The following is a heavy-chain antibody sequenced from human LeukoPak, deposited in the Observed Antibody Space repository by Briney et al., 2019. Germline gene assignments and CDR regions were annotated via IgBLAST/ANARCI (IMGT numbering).Heavy chain of an antibody. CDR1: GYSISSGYY. Sequence: SETLCPTCAVLGYSISSGYYWGWIRQPPGRGLDRIGSIYHSGSTFYNPSLNTRVTISVDTSQNQFSLKLSSVTAAYTAVVYCARYPDRGSRLPGWHYWGQGTVVSVCS. D-gene: IGHD6-19*01. V-gene: IGHV4-38-2*01. CDR3: ARYPDRGSRLPGWHY. CDR2: IYHSGST. J-gene: IGHJ4*02.